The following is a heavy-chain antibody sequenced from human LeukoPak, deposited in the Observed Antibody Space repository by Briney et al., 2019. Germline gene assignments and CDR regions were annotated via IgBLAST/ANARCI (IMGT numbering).Heavy chain of an antibody. CDR3: GREGWSSPLNS. Sequence: GGSLRLSCAASGFTFSTYWMSWVRQAPGKGLEWVANIKQDGSEKYYVDSVKGRFTISRDNAKNSLYLQLNSVRAEDTAVYYCGREGWSSPLNSWGQGTLVTVSS. CDR2: IKQDGSEK. J-gene: IGHJ4*02. CDR1: GFTFSTYW. V-gene: IGHV3-7*01. D-gene: IGHD2-2*01.